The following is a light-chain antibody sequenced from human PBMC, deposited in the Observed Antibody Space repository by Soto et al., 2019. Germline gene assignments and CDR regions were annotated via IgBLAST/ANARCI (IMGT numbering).Light chain of an antibody. CDR1: ALPKKY. CDR3: LSADSRGTYV. J-gene: IGLJ1*01. CDR2: KDS. Sequence: SYDLTQPPSVSVSLGQMARITCSGEALPKKYAYWYQQKPGQFPVLVIYKDSERPSGIPERFYGSSSGTIVTLTISGVQAEDEADYYCLSADSRGTYVFGTGTKVTVL. V-gene: IGLV3-16*01.